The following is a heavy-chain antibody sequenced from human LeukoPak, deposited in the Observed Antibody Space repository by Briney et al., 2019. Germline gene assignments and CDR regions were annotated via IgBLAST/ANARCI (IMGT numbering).Heavy chain of an antibody. D-gene: IGHD2/OR15-2a*01. CDR3: AKSMATSFDY. CDR1: GFTFDDYA. CDR2: VAWNSNYI. V-gene: IGHV3-9*01. Sequence: PGRSLRLSCTASGFTFDDYAMHWVRQAPGKGLEWVSGVAWNSNYIAYADSVRGRFTISRDNAKNSLYLQMNSLRAEDTAVYYCAKSMATSFDYWGQGTLVTVSS. J-gene: IGHJ4*02.